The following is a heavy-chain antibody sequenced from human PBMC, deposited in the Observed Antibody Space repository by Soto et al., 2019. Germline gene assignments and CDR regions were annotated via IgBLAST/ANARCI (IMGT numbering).Heavy chain of an antibody. V-gene: IGHV4-4*07. CDR2: IYFTGST. CDR3: GRDPPGQTTEGAPSYFDL. Sequence: QVQLQESGPGLVKTSETLSLTCTVSGASLSGSYWSWIRRPAGKGLEWIGRIYFTGSTNYNPSLRGRVTMSVEPSKNQFSLRLNSVTAADTAMYYCGRDPPGQTTEGAPSYFDLWGRGTLVTVSS. D-gene: IGHD1-1*01. CDR1: GASLSGSY. J-gene: IGHJ2*01.